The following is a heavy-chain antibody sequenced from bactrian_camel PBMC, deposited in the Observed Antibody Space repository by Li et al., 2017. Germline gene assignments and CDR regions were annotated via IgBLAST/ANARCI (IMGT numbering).Heavy chain of an antibody. CDR1: AYILEQCG. CDR2: LRRDGTT. CDR3: AALNSSSGGRFAWCSDF. V-gene: IGHV3S60*01. D-gene: IGHD1*01. J-gene: IGHJ4*01. Sequence: HVQLVESGGGSVQAGGSLKLTCAGSAYILEQCGMGWFRQAPGKEENLVSLRRDGTTVYSDSVKERFTISQDRTKNILYLQMNDLKDEDTGMYYCAALNSSSGGRFAWCSDFRGQGTQVTVS.